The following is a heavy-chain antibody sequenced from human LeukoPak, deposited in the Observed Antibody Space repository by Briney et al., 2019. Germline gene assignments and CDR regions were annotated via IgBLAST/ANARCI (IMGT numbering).Heavy chain of an antibody. V-gene: IGHV4-59*01. D-gene: IGHD3-10*01. CDR3: ARVLRPMASQYYFDY. Sequence: SETLSLTCTVSGXSISSYYWSWIRQPPGKGLEWIGYIYYSGTTSYNPSLKTRVTISIDTSKNQFSLKLSSVTAADTAVYYCARVLRPMASQYYFDYWGQGTLVTVSS. CDR1: GXSISSYY. J-gene: IGHJ4*02. CDR2: IYYSGTT.